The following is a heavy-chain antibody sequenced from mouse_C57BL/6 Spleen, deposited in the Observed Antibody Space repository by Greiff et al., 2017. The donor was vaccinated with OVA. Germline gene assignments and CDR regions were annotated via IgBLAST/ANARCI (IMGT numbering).Heavy chain of an antibody. D-gene: IGHD1-1*01. V-gene: IGHV5-17*01. CDR3: ARRTTVVAPFDY. Sequence: VKLVESGGGLVKPGGSLKLSCAASGFTFSDYGMHWVRQAPETGLEWVAYISSGSSTIYYADTVKGRFTISRDNAKNTLFLQMTSLRSEDTAMYYCARRTTVVAPFDYWGKGTTLTVSS. CDR2: ISSGSSTI. J-gene: IGHJ2*01. CDR1: GFTFSDYG.